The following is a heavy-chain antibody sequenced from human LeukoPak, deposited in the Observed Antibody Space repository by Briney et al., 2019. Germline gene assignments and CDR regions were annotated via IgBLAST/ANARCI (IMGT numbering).Heavy chain of an antibody. Sequence: PSETLSRTCAVPGGSISSSNWWSWVRQPPGKGLEWIGEIYHSGSTNYNPSLKSRVTISVDKSKNQFSLKLSSVTAADTAVYYCARVYCSGGSCYPPGFDYWGQGTLVTVSS. J-gene: IGHJ4*02. CDR2: IYHSGST. CDR3: ARVYCSGGSCYPPGFDY. D-gene: IGHD2-15*01. V-gene: IGHV4-4*02. CDR1: GGSISSSNW.